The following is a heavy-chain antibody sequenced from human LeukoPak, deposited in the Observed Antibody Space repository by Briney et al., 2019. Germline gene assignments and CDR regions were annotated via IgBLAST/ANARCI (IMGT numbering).Heavy chain of an antibody. D-gene: IGHD4-17*01. CDR1: GYTFTSYY. V-gene: IGHV1-46*01. J-gene: IGHJ6*02. CDR2: INPSGGST. CDR3: ARGTTVTTWVPYYYYYGMDV. Sequence: ASVTVSCKASGYTFTSYYMHWVRQAPGQGLEWMGIINPSGGSTSYAQKFQGRVTMTRDTSTSTVYMELSSLRSEDTAVYYCARGTTVTTWVPYYYYYGMDVWGQGTTVTVSS.